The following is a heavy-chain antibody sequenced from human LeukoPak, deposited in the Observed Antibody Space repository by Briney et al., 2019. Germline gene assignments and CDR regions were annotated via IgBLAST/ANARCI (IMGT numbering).Heavy chain of an antibody. D-gene: IGHD5-12*01. CDR3: AKSYVDLVATILGF. J-gene: IGHJ4*02. V-gene: IGHV1-2*02. Sequence: ASVKVSCKASGYTFTGYYMHWVRQSPGLGLEWMGWINPNSGGTNYAQKFQGRVTMTRDTSISTAYMELSRLRSDDTAVYYCAKSYVDLVATILGFWGQGTLVTVSS. CDR2: INPNSGGT. CDR1: GYTFTGYY.